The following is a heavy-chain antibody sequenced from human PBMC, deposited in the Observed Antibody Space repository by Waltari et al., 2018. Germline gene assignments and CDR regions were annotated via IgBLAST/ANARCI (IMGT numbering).Heavy chain of an antibody. CDR2: IYTSGST. CDR3: ATSSTSCYACLGY. D-gene: IGHD2-2*01. J-gene: IGHJ4*02. Sequence: QVQLQESGPGLVKPSQTLSLTCTVSGGSISSGSYYWSWIRQPAGKGLEWIGRIYTSGSTKYNPSLKSRVTISVDTSKNQFSLKLSSVTAADTAVYYCATSSTSCYACLGYWGQGTLVTVSS. CDR1: GGSISSGSYY. V-gene: IGHV4-61*02.